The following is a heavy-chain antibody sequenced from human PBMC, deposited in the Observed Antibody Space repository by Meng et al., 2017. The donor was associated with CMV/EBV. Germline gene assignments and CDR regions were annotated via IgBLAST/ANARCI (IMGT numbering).Heavy chain of an antibody. J-gene: IGHJ6*02. V-gene: IGHV3-11*04. D-gene: IGHD3-3*01. CDR3: ARVSRYDFWSGIYYYYGMDV. CDR1: GFTFSDYY. CDR2: ISISGSTI. Sequence: GESLKISCAASGFTFSDYYMSWIRQAPGKGLEWVSYISISGSTIYYADSVKGRFTISRDNAKNSLYLQMNSLRAEDTAVYYCARVSRYDFWSGIYYYYGMDVWGQGTTVTVSS.